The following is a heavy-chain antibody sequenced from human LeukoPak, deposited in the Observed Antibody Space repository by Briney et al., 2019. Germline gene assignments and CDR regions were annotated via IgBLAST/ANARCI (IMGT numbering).Heavy chain of an antibody. CDR1: GGSISSGDYY. D-gene: IGHD1-26*01. J-gene: IGHJ3*02. Sequence: PSQTLSLTCSVSGGSISSGDYYWSWIRHPPGKGLEWIGYIYYSGSTYYNPSLKSRVTISEDTSKNQFSLKLSSVTAADTAVYYCARERWDDVFDIWGQGTMVTVSS. CDR2: IYYSGST. V-gene: IGHV4-30-4*01. CDR3: ARERWDDVFDI.